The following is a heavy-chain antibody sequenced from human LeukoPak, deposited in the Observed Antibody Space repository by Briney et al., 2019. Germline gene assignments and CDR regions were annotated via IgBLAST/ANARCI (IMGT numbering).Heavy chain of an antibody. J-gene: IGHJ4*02. D-gene: IGHD3-9*01. CDR1: GFTFSSYS. V-gene: IGHV3-21*01. CDR3: ARLANNYDILTGYYSAPDY. CDR2: ISSSSSYI. Sequence: GGSLRLSCAASGFTFSSYSMNWVRQAPGKGLEWVSSISSSSSYIYYADSVKGRFTISRDNAKNSLYLQMNSLRAEDTAVYYCARLANNYDILTGYYSAPDYWGQGTLVTVSS.